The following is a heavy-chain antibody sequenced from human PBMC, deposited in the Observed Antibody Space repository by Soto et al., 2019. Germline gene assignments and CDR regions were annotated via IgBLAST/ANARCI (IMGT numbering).Heavy chain of an antibody. CDR3: AKSEFTVSSHYDY. D-gene: IGHD3-9*01. Sequence: PWGSLRVSCAASGFTCSSYAMRWVRQAPGKGLEWVSAISGSGGSTYYADSVKGRFTISRDNSKNTLYLQMNSLRAEDTAVYYCAKSEFTVSSHYDYWGQGTLVTVSS. CDR2: ISGSGGST. V-gene: IGHV3-23*01. CDR1: GFTCSSYA. J-gene: IGHJ4*02.